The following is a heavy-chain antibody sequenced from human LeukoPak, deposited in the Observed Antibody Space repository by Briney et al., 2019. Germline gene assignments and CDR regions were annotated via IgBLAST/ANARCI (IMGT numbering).Heavy chain of an antibody. CDR1: GGSISSYY. CDR3: ARGRQTPYYYYYYMDV. J-gene: IGHJ6*03. CDR2: IYTSGST. D-gene: IGHD4-23*01. Sequence: SETLSLTCTVSGGSISSYYWSRIRQPAGKGLEWIGRIYTSGSTNYNPSLKSRVTMSVDTSKNQFSLKLSSVTAADTAVYYCARGRQTPYYYYYYMDVWGKGTTVTVSS. V-gene: IGHV4-4*07.